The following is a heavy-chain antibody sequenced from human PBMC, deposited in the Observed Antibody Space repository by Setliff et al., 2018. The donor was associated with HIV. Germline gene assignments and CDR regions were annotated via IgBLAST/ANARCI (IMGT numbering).Heavy chain of an antibody. CDR2: LSADSSNK. CDR1: GFTFSSYW. Sequence: GASVKVSCKASGFTFSSYWMNWVRQAPGKGLQWVAHLSADSSNKDYADSVKGRFTISRDNAKNLVFLQMNGLRVDDTALYYCTRDGGEYWGEGTLDTVLL. D-gene: IGHD3-16*01. V-gene: IGHV3-48*04. J-gene: IGHJ4*02. CDR3: TRDGGEY.